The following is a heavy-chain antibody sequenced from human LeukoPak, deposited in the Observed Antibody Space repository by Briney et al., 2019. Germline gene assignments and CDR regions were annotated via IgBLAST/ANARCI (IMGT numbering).Heavy chain of an antibody. Sequence: ASVKVSCKASGYTFTSYYMHWVRQAPGQGLEWMGIINPSGGSTSYAQKFQGRVTMTRNTSISTAYMELSSLKSEDTAVYYCARGIWSARTVDYYLDYWGQGTLVAVSS. J-gene: IGHJ4*02. CDR3: ARGIWSARTVDYYLDY. CDR2: INPSGGST. D-gene: IGHD2-21*01. CDR1: GYTFTSYY. V-gene: IGHV1-46*01.